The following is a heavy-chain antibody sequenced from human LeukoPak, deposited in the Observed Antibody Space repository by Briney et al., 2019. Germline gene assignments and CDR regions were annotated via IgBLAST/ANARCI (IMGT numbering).Heavy chain of an antibody. CDR3: ARGPQSFPGAFDI. J-gene: IGHJ3*02. V-gene: IGHV1-3*03. CDR1: GYTFTGYY. Sequence: ASVKVSCKASGYTFTGYYMHWVRQAPGQRLEWMGWINAGNGNTKYSQEFQGRVTITRDTSASTAYMELSSLRSEDMAVYYCARGPQSFPGAFDIWGQGTMVTVSS. CDR2: INAGNGNT. D-gene: IGHD2/OR15-2a*01.